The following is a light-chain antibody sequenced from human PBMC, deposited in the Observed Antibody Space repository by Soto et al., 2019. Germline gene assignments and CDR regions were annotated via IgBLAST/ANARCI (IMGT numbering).Light chain of an antibody. CDR1: SSNIGNNY. Sequence: QSVLTQPPSVSAAPGQKVTISCSGSSSNIGNNYVSWYQQLPGTAPKLLIYENNKRPSGIPDRLSGSKSGTSATLGITGLQAGDEADYYCGTWDSSLSAVVFGGRTKLTVL. J-gene: IGLJ2*01. CDR3: GTWDSSLSAVV. CDR2: ENN. V-gene: IGLV1-51*02.